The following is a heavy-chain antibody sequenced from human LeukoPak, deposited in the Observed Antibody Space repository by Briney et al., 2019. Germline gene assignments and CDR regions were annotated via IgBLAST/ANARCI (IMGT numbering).Heavy chain of an antibody. D-gene: IGHD6-6*01. J-gene: IGHJ4*02. CDR3: ARGRYSSSAIYYFDY. CDR1: GGTFSSYA. Sequence: ASVKVSCKASGGTFSSYAISWVRQAPGQGLEWMGRIIPIFGTANYAQKFQGRVTITTDESTSTAYMELSSLRSEDTAVYYCARGRYSSSAIYYFDYWGQGTLVTVSS. CDR2: IIPIFGTA. V-gene: IGHV1-69*05.